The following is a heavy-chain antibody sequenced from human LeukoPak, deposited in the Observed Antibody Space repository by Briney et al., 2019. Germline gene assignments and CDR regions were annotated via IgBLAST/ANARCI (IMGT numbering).Heavy chain of an antibody. Sequence: ASVKVSCKASGYTFTSYDINCVRQATGHGFEWMGWMSPKSGNTGYAQNFQGRVTMTRDTSISTAYMELSSLRSEDTAVYYCVGGAPNWGFDYWGQGTLVTVSS. V-gene: IGHV1-8*01. CDR3: VGGAPNWGFDY. D-gene: IGHD7-27*01. CDR2: MSPKSGNT. CDR1: GYTFTSYD. J-gene: IGHJ4*02.